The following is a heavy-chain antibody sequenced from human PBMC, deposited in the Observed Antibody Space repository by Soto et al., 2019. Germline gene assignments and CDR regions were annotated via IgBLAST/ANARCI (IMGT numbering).Heavy chain of an antibody. CDR3: ARDQGGEFLQGSGMDV. V-gene: IGHV4-59*01. J-gene: IGHJ6*02. Sequence: QVQLQESGPGLVKPSETLSLTCTVSGDSISRYYWSWIRLSPGKGLEWIGYIYYSGETNYNPSVKSRVTISVDRTKHPFSLKLSSVTAADTAVYYCARDQGGEFLQGSGMDVWGQGTTVTVSS. CDR1: GDSISRYY. D-gene: IGHD3-10*01. CDR2: IYYSGET.